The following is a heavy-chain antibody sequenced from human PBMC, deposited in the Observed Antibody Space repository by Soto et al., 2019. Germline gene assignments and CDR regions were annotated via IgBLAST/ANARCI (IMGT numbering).Heavy chain of an antibody. J-gene: IGHJ6*03. CDR2: IKQDGSEK. CDR3: ASQNLGYCSSTSCYLNYYYYYYMDV. CDR1: GFTFSSYW. V-gene: IGHV3-7*01. D-gene: IGHD2-2*01. Sequence: GGSLRLSCAASGFTFSSYWMSWVRQAPGKGLEWVANIKQDGSEKYYVDSVKGRFTISRDNAKNSLYLQMNSLRAEDTAVYYCASQNLGYCSSTSCYLNYYYYYYMDVWGKGTTVTVSS.